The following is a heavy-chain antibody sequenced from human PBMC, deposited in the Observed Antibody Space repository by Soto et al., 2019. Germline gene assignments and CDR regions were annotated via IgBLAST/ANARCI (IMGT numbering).Heavy chain of an antibody. J-gene: IGHJ5*02. V-gene: IGHV4-31*03. CDR1: GGYISSGGYY. CDR3: ARGRYCSGGSCYSSGWFDP. CDR2: IYYSGST. D-gene: IGHD2-15*01. Sequence: SETLSLTCTFSGGYISSGGYYWSWIRQHPGKGLEWIGYIYYSGSTYYNPSLKSRVTISVDTSKNQFSLKLSSVTAADTAVYYCARGRYCSGGSCYSSGWFDPWGQGTLVTVSS.